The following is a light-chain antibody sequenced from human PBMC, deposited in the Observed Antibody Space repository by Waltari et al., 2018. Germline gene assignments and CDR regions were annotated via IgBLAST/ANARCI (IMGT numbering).Light chain of an antibody. J-gene: IGKJ3*01. CDR1: QSISSW. CDR3: QQYNSYPFT. Sequence: DIQMTQSPSTLSASVGDRVTITCRASQSISSWLAWYQQKPGKAPKLLIYKASSLESGVPSRFGGSGSGTEFTRTISSLQPDDFATYYCQQYNSYPFTFGPGTKVDIK. CDR2: KAS. V-gene: IGKV1-5*03.